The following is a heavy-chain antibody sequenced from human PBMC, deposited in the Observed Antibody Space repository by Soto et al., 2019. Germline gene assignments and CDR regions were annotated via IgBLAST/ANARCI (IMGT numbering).Heavy chain of an antibody. CDR3: ARGIWTMTRGAYYLDN. J-gene: IGHJ4*02. D-gene: IGHD3-10*01. V-gene: IGHV4-39*02. Sequence: SETLSLTCTVSGGSISSSSYFWGWIRQPPGKGLEWIGSMYYSGGTYYNPSLKSRVTISVDTSKNQFSLKLSSVTAADTAVYYCARGIWTMTRGAYYLDNWGQGTLVTVSS. CDR1: GGSISSSSYF. CDR2: MYYSGGT.